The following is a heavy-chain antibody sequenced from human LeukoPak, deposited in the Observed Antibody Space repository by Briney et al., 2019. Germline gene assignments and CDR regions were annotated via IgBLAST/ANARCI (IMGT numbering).Heavy chain of an antibody. V-gene: IGHV3-33*01. D-gene: IGHD2-21*02. Sequence: AGGPLTLPCATSGFPFSSHGFHWLRQAPGKALEWVAVISNNGGYKHYTDSVKGRFTISRDDSKSTVYLQMSSLRAEDAALYYCTREPINGDCQFDYWGQGTLVTVSS. CDR2: ISNNGGYK. CDR3: TREPINGDCQFDY. J-gene: IGHJ4*02. CDR1: GFPFSSHG.